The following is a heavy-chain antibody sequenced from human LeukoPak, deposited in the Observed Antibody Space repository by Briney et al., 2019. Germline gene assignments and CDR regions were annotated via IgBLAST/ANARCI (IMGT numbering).Heavy chain of an antibody. V-gene: IGHV1-2*02. CDR3: ARDSSWY. CDR1: AYTFTDYF. CDR2: INSNSGGT. J-gene: IGHJ4*02. Sequence: ASVKVSCKTSAYTFTDYFIHWVRQAPGQGLEWMGWINSNSGGTNYAQKFQGRVTMTRDTSISTAYMELSSLRSDDTAVYYCARDSSWYWGQGTLVTVSS.